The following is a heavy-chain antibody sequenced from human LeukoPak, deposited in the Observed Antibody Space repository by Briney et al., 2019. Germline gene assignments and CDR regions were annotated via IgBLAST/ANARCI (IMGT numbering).Heavy chain of an antibody. D-gene: IGHD6-13*01. CDR3: ARLGYSSSWFDY. Sequence: GASVKVSCKASGGTFSSYAISWVRQAPGQGLEWMGGIIPIFGTANYAQKFQGRVTITADKSTSTVYMELSSLRSEDTAVYYCARLGYSSSWFDYWGQGTLVTVSS. V-gene: IGHV1-69*06. J-gene: IGHJ4*02. CDR2: IIPIFGTA. CDR1: GGTFSSYA.